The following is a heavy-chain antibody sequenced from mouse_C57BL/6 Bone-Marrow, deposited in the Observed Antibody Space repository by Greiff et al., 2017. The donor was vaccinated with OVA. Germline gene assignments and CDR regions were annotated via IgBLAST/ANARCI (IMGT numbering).Heavy chain of an antibody. CDR3: ARLTRYYAMDY. Sequence: EVQLQQSGPELVKPGASVKIPCKASGYTFTDYNMDWVKQSHGKSLEWIGDINPNNGGTIYNQKFKGKATLTVDKSSSTAYMELRSLTSEDTAVYYCARLTRYYAMDYWGQGTSVTVSS. CDR1: GYTFTDYN. CDR2: INPNNGGT. J-gene: IGHJ4*01. V-gene: IGHV1-18*01.